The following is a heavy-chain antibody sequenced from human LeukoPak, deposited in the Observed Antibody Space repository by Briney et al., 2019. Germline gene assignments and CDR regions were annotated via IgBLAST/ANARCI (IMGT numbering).Heavy chain of an antibody. V-gene: IGHV3-20*04. Sequence: GGSLRLSCAASGFTFGDYGMSSVRQAPGKGLEWVSGINWNGGSTGYADSLGGRFTISRDNAKNSLYLQMDGLRAEDTAFYYCARDRPSAFYFDSWGQGTLVTVSS. CDR1: GFTFGDYG. CDR3: ARDRPSAFYFDS. J-gene: IGHJ4*02. CDR2: INWNGGST.